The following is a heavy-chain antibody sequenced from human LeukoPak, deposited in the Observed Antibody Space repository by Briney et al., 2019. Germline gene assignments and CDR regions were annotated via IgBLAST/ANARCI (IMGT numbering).Heavy chain of an antibody. V-gene: IGHV4-39*07. CDR1: GGSISSSSYY. J-gene: IGHJ4*02. D-gene: IGHD7-27*01. CDR2: IYYSGST. CDR3: ARLRLELGKGAYVDY. Sequence: SETLSLTCTVSGGSISSSSYYWGWIRQPPGKGLEWIGSIYYSGSTYYNPSLKSRVTISVDTSKNQFSLKLSSVTAADTAVYYCARLRLELGKGAYVDYWGQGTLATVSS.